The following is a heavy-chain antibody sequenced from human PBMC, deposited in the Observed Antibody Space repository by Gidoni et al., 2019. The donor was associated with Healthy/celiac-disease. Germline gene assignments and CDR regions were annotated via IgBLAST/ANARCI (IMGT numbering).Heavy chain of an antibody. V-gene: IGHV3-7*01. D-gene: IGHD3-22*01. J-gene: IGHJ4*02. CDR2: IKQDGSEK. Sequence: EVQLVESGGGLVQPGGSLRLSCAASGFTFSSYWMTCVRQAPGKGLEWVANIKQDGSEKYYVDSVKGRFTISRDNAKNSLYLQMNSLRAEDTAVYYCARDPGYYDSSGYYGGDCDFDYWGQGTLVTVSS. CDR1: GFTFSSYW. CDR3: ARDPGYYDSSGYYGGDCDFDY.